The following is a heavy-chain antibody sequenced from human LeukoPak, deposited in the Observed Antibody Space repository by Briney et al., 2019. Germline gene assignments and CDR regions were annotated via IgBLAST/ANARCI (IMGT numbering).Heavy chain of an antibody. J-gene: IGHJ6*02. CDR2: ISSNGGST. CDR3: ARVGYTSYYYYGMDV. V-gene: IGHV3-64*01. Sequence: GRSLRLSCAASGFTFSSYAMHWVRQAPGKGLEYGSAISSNGGSTYYTNSVKGRFTISRDNSKNTLYLQMGSLRAEDMAVYYCARVGYTSYYYYGMDVWGQGTTVTVSS. CDR1: GFTFSSYA. D-gene: IGHD6-13*01.